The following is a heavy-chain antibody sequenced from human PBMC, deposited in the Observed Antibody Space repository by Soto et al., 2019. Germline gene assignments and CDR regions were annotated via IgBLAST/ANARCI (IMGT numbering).Heavy chain of an antibody. D-gene: IGHD3-10*01. J-gene: IGHJ4*02. CDR1: GGTFSSYA. CDR2: IIPIFGTA. Sequence: ASVKVSCKASGGTFSSYAISWVRQAPGQGLEWMGGIIPIFGTANYAQKFQGRVRITADESTSTAYMELSSLRSEDTAVYYCARDYYGSGEKRFDYWGQGTLVTVSS. CDR3: ARDYYGSGEKRFDY. V-gene: IGHV1-69*13.